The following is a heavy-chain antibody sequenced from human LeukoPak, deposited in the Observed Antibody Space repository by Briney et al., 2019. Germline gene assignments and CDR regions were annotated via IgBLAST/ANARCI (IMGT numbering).Heavy chain of an antibody. Sequence: SETLSLTCTVSGDSISSGAYYWGWIRQPPGKGLEWIGSIYYSGSTYDNPSLKSRVTISVDTSRNQFSLKLSSVTAADTAVYYCARDISPNGVVDYWGQGTLVTVSS. CDR2: IYYSGST. CDR3: ARDISPNGVVDY. D-gene: IGHD2-8*01. J-gene: IGHJ4*02. V-gene: IGHV4-39*07. CDR1: GDSISSGAYY.